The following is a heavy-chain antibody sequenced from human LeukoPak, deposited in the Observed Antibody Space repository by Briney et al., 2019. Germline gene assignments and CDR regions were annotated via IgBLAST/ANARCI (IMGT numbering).Heavy chain of an antibody. Sequence: HPGGSLRLSCAASGFTFGSYWMSWVRQAPGKGLEWVANIKQDGSDKNYVDSVKGRFTISKDNAKNLLPLEMNGLRAEDTAVYYCATYKNQLRTVYFDYWGQGTLVTVSS. CDR2: IKQDGSDK. D-gene: IGHD1-1*01. J-gene: IGHJ4*02. CDR3: ATYKNQLRTVYFDY. V-gene: IGHV3-7*02. CDR1: GFTFGSYW.